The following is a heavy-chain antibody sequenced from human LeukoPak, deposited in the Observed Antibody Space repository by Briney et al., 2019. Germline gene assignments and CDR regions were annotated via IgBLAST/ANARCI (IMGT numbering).Heavy chain of an antibody. Sequence: ASVKVSCKASGYMLTGYYMHWVRQAPGQGLEWMGWINPNSGGTNYAQKFQGRVTMTRDTSTSTAYMELSSLRSDDTAVYYCARGYCSGDCFTLFDYWGQGTLVTVSS. CDR1: GYMLTGYY. CDR2: INPNSGGT. CDR3: ARGYCSGDCFTLFDY. V-gene: IGHV1-2*02. D-gene: IGHD2-21*02. J-gene: IGHJ4*02.